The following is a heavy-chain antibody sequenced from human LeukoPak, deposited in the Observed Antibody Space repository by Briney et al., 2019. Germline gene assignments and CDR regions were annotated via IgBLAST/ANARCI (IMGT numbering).Heavy chain of an antibody. CDR2: ISSNGSST. J-gene: IGHJ4*02. CDR1: WFPLSYYA. V-gene: IGHV3-64D*06. D-gene: IGHD5-24*01. CDR3: VPGRVGYSYYFDY. Sequence: GGALRLSCLVSWFPLSYYAMHWVRPAPGEGLGNVSAISSNGSSTYYADSVKGRFTISRDNSKNTLYLQMSSLRAEDTAAYYCVPGRVGYSYYFDYWGQGTLVTVSS.